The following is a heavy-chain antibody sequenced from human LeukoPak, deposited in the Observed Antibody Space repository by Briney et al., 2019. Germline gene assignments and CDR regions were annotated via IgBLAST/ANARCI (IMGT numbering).Heavy chain of an antibody. CDR3: ARDPAVDIVVVPAAVNWFDP. CDR2: ISSSSSYI. Sequence: PGGSLSLSCAASGFTFSSYSTNWVRQAPGKGLEWVSSISSSSSYIYYADSVKGRFTISRDNAKNSLYLQMNSLRAEDTAVYYCARDPAVDIVVVPAAVNWFDPWGQGTLVTVSS. J-gene: IGHJ5*02. V-gene: IGHV3-21*01. CDR1: GFTFSSYS. D-gene: IGHD2-2*01.